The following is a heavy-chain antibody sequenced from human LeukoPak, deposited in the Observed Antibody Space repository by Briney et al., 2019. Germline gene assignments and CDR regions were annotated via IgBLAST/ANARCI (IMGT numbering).Heavy chain of an antibody. J-gene: IGHJ4*02. D-gene: IGHD5-18*01. CDR2: IIPIFGTA. V-gene: IGHV1-69*01. CDR1: GGTFSSYA. CDR3: ATPGYSYGYSVKYYFDH. Sequence: GSSVKVSCKASGGTFSSYAISWVRQAPGQGLEWMGGIIPIFGTANYAQKFQGRVTITADESTSTAYMELSSLRSEDTAVYYCATPGYSYGYSVKYYFDHWGQGTLVTVSS.